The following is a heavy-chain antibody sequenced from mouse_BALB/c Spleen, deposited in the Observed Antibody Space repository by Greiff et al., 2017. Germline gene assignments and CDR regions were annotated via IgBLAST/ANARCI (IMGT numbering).Heavy chain of an antibody. V-gene: IGHV2-2*02. Sequence: QVQLKQPGPGLVQPSQSLSISCTVSGFSLTSYGVHWVRQSPGKGLEWLGEICSGGSPAYNAAYISRLSISKENTTSQIFFKMHSLQANDTAIYYCCRSTGSSYHYDLEVWGEGTTVTVSS. J-gene: IGHJ1*01. D-gene: IGHD1-1*01. CDR3: CRSTGSSYHYDLEV. CDR1: GFSLTSYG. CDR2: ICSGGSP.